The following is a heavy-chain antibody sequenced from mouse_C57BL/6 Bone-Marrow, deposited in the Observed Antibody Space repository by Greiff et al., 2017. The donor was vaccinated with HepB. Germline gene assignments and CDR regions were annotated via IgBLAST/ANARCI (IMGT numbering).Heavy chain of an antibody. CDR1: GFTFSSYA. CDR2: ISSGGDYI. Sequence: EVKLVDSGEGLVKPGGSLKLSCAASGFTFSSYAMSWVRQTPEKRLEWVAYISSGGDYIYYADTVKGRFTISRDNARNTLYLQMSSLKSEDTAMYYCTRERLSTFYAMDYWGQGTSVTVSS. J-gene: IGHJ4*01. D-gene: IGHD2-1*01. CDR3: TRERLSTFYAMDY. V-gene: IGHV5-9-1*02.